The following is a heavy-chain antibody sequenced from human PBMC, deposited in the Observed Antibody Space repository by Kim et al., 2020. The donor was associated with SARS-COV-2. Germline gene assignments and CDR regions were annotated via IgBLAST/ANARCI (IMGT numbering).Heavy chain of an antibody. CDR3: AKEEGFLVADLFDY. CDR2: ISWNSGSI. Sequence: GGSLRLSCAASGFTFGDYAMHWVRQAPGKGLEWVSGISWNSGSIVYADSVKGRFTISRDNAKNSLYLQMNSLRAEDTAVYYCAKEEGFLVADLFDYWGQGTLGTVSS. CDR1: GFTFGDYA. J-gene: IGHJ4*02. D-gene: IGHD2-15*01. V-gene: IGHV3-9*01.